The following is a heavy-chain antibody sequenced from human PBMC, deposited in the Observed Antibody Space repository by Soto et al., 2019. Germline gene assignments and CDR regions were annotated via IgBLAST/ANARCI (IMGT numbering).Heavy chain of an antibody. J-gene: IGHJ6*02. V-gene: IGHV6-1*01. CDR2: IYYRSKWFH. CDR3: ARVHCSAGTCLDGLDF. D-gene: IGHD2-15*01. Sequence: SQTLSLTCVISGDSVSSNGACWNWIRQSPSRGLQWLGRIYYRSKWFHDYAASVESRMANNPDTSRNQFSLQLNYVTPEDTAVYYCARVHCSAGTCLDGLDFWGQGTTVTVSS. CDR1: GDSVSSNGAC.